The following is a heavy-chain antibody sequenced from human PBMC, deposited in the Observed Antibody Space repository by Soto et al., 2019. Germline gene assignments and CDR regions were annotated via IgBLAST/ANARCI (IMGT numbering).Heavy chain of an antibody. CDR1: GFILSDCA. V-gene: IGHV3-48*01. CDR3: ARDLSWGSNWYYYMDV. J-gene: IGHJ6*03. D-gene: IGHD7-27*01. Sequence: EVQLVESGGGLVQPGGSLRLSCATSGFILSDCAMNWVRQAPGKGLEWVSYISSSSSVIDYADSVKGRFTVSRDNARNSPYLQMNSLRAEYTAVYYCARDLSWGSNWYYYMDVWGKGTTVTVSS. CDR2: ISSSSSVI.